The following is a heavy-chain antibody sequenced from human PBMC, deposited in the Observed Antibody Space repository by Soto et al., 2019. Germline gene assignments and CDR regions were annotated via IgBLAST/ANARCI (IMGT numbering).Heavy chain of an antibody. V-gene: IGHV6-1*01. CDR2: TYYRSKWYT. J-gene: IGHJ4*02. D-gene: IGHD3-10*01. CDR3: AKESAMVRGIINPLDY. CDR1: GDSVSSNSAA. Sequence: SQTLSLTCAISGDSVSSNSAAWNWIRQSPSRGLEWLGRTYYRSKWYTDYAVSVKSRVTIDPDTSKNQLSLQLNSVTPEDTAVYYCAKESAMVRGIINPLDYWGQGIPVTVSS.